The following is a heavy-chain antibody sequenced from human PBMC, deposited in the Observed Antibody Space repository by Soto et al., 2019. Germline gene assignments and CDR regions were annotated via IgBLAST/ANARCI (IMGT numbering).Heavy chain of an antibody. CDR1: GYTFTSYG. J-gene: IGHJ5*02. CDR3: ARVEYDSSGYYGWFDP. Sequence: ASVKVSCKASGYTFTSYGISWVRQAPGQGLEWMGWISAYNGNTNYAQKPQGRVTMTTDTSTSTAYMELRSLRSDDTAVYYCARVEYDSSGYYGWFDPWGQGTLVTVSS. V-gene: IGHV1-18*01. CDR2: ISAYNGNT. D-gene: IGHD3-22*01.